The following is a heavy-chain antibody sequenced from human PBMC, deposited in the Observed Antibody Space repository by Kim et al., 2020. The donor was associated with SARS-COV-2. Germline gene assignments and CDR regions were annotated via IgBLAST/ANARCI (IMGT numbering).Heavy chain of an antibody. J-gene: IGHJ5*02. CDR1: GASISSSSYY. Sequence: SETLSLTCTVSGASISSSSYYWGWIRQPPGKGLEWIGSIYYSGTTYYNPSLKSRVTISVDTSKNQFSLKLSSVTAADTAVYYCARRPLGVAAAWADNWFDPWGQGTLVTVSS. CDR2: IYYSGTT. D-gene: IGHD6-13*01. CDR3: ARRPLGVAAAWADNWFDP. V-gene: IGHV4-39*01.